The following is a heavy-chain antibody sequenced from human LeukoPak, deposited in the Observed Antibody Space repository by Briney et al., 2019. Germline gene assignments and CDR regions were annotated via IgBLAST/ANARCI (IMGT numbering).Heavy chain of an antibody. CDR2: IIPIFGTA. V-gene: IGHV1-69*13. J-gene: IGHJ6*03. CDR1: GGTFSSYA. CDR3: ASENSSSCYMDV. D-gene: IGHD6-6*01. Sequence: SVKVSCKASGGTFSSYAISWVRQAPGQGLEWMGGIIPIFGTANYAQKFQGRVTITADESTSTAYMELSSLRSEDTAVYYCASENSSSCYMDVWGKGTTVTVSS.